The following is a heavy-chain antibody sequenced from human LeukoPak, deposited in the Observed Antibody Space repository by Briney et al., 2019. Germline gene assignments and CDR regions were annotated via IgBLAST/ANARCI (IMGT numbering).Heavy chain of an antibody. CDR2: INTDGSST. Sequence: PGGSLRLSCAASGFTFSGYWMHWVRQAPGKGLVWVSRINTDGSSTTYADSVKGRFTISRDNAKNTLYLQMNSLSAEDTAVYYCARHRPTPDIVVVVAATNWFDPWGQGTLVTVSS. V-gene: IGHV3-74*01. CDR1: GFTFSGYW. D-gene: IGHD2-15*01. CDR3: ARHRPTPDIVVVVAATNWFDP. J-gene: IGHJ5*02.